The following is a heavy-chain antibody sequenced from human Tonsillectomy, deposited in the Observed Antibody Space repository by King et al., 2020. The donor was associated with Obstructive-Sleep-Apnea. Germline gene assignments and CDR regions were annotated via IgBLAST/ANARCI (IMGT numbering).Heavy chain of an antibody. CDR1: GYTFTSYY. CDR3: ARDLTVGATPYYYYGMDV. Sequence: QLVQSGAEVKKPGASVKVSCKASGYTFTSYYMHWVRQAPGQGLEWMGIIDPSGGSTNYAQKFQGRVTMTRDTSTSTVSMELSSLRSEDTAVYYCARDLTVGATPYYYYGMDVWGQGTTVTVSS. V-gene: IGHV1-46*01. CDR2: IDPSGGST. D-gene: IGHD1-26*01. J-gene: IGHJ6*02.